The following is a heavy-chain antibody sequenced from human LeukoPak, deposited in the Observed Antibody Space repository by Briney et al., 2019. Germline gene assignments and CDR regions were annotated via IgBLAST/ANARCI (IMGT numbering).Heavy chain of an antibody. D-gene: IGHD3-9*01. V-gene: IGHV3-23*01. J-gene: IGHJ4*02. CDR2: ISGSGGST. CDR3: AKSRGEVRYIWGFGHLLSFDY. CDR1: GFTFRSYA. Sequence: PGGSLRLSCAASGFTFRSYAMSWVRQAPGKGLEWVSAISGSGGSTYYADSVKGRFTVSRDNSKNTLYLQMNSLRAEDTAVYYCAKSRGEVRYIWGFGHLLSFDYWGQGTLVTVSS.